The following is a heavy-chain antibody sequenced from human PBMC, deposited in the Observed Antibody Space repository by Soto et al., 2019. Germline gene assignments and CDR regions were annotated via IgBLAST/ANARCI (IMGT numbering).Heavy chain of an antibody. V-gene: IGHV3-23*01. D-gene: IGHD5-18*01. J-gene: IGHJ4*02. Sequence: PGGSLRLSSAASGFTFSSYAMSWVRQAPGKGLEWVSAISGSGGSTYYADSLKGRFTISRDNAKNSLPLQMNNLRAEDTAVYYCARENSVQAWLHHFDHWGLGTLVTVSS. CDR3: ARENSVQAWLHHFDH. CDR1: GFTFSSYA. CDR2: ISGSGGST.